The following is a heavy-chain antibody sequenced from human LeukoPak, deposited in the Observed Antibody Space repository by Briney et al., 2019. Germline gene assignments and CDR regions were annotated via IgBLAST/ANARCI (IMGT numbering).Heavy chain of an antibody. J-gene: IGHJ3*02. CDR2: IGSSGSSI. CDR3: AKLHRGSYYYDSSGYSGDAFDI. Sequence: GGSLRLSCAASGFTFSAYYMTWIRQAPGKGLEWVSYIGSSGSSIYYADSVRGRFTISRDNAKNSLYLQMNSLRAEDTAVYYCAKLHRGSYYYDSSGYSGDAFDIWGQGTMVTVSS. CDR1: GFTFSAYY. D-gene: IGHD3-22*01. V-gene: IGHV3-11*01.